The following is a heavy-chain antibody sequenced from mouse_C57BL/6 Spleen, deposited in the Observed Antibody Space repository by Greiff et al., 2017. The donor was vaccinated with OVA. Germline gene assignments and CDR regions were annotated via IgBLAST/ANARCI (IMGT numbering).Heavy chain of an antibody. J-gene: IGHJ4*01. CDR1: GYAFSSSW. Sequence: QVQLQQSGPELVKPGASVKISCKASGYAFSSSWMNWVKQRPGKGLEWIGRIYPGDGDTNYNGKFKGKATLTADKSSSTAYMQLSSLTSEDSAVYFCARGRGEGHWGKGTSVTVSS. V-gene: IGHV1-82*01. CDR2: IYPGDGDT. CDR3: ARGRGEGH. D-gene: IGHD3-3*01.